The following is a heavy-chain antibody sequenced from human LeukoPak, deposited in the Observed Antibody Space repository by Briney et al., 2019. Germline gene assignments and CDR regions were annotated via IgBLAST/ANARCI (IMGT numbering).Heavy chain of an antibody. J-gene: IGHJ5*02. V-gene: IGHV4-59*01. CDR2: IYYSGST. CDR1: GGSISSYY. Sequence: SETLSLTCTVSGGSISSYYWSWIRQPPGKGLEWIGYIYYSGSTNYNPSLKSRVTISVDASKNQFSLKLNSVTAADTAVYYCARVSTVTTSGWFDPWGQGTLVTVSS. CDR3: ARVSTVTTSGWFDP. D-gene: IGHD4-11*01.